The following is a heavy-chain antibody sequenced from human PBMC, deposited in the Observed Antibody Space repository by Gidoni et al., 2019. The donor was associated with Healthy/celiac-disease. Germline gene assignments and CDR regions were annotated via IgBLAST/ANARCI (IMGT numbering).Heavy chain of an antibody. CDR1: CGSISSYY. D-gene: IGHD5-12*01. J-gene: IGHJ4*02. CDR3: AREGDGYPY. V-gene: IGHV4-59*01. Sequence: QVQLQESGPGLVKPSETLSLTCTVSCGSISSYYWSWLRQPPGKGLEWIGYISYSGSNNYNPSLKSRVNISVDTSKNQVSLKVSSGTAADTAVDYCAREGDGYPYWGQGTLVTVSS. CDR2: ISYSGSN.